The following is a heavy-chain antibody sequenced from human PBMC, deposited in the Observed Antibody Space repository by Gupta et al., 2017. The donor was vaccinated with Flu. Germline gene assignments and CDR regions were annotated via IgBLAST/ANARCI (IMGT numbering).Heavy chain of an antibody. V-gene: IGHV3-74*03. CDR1: SY. CDR2: INPDGSSK. J-gene: IGHJ4*02. D-gene: IGHD4-17*01. CDR3: ATVTSGC. Sequence: SYVQWVRQAPGMGLVWVSRINPDGSSKTYAESVKGRFTISRDNAKNTLYLQMNSLGDDDTAVYYCATVTSGCWGQGTLVTVSS.